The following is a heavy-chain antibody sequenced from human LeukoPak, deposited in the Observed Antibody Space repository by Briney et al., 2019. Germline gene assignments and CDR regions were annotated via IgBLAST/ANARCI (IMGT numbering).Heavy chain of an antibody. Sequence: ASVNVSCKASGYTFTSYGISWVRQAPGQGLEWMGWISGDNGNTKYAQNLQGRVTMTTDTSTNTAYMELSRLRSDDTAVYYCARDLETYNYVWGIFEYWGQGTLVTVSS. CDR2: ISGDNGNT. D-gene: IGHD3-16*01. J-gene: IGHJ4*02. CDR3: ARDLETYNYVWGIFEY. CDR1: GYTFTSYG. V-gene: IGHV1-18*01.